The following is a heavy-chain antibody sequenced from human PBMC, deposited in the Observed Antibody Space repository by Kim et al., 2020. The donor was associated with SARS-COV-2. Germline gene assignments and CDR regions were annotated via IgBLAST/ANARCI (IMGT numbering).Heavy chain of an antibody. CDR2: GST. CDR3: ARHYGSSLDY. Sequence: GSTYFNSSLKSRVSISVDTSKNQFYLRLTAVTAADTAVYCCARHYGSSLDYWGQGTLVTVSS. V-gene: IGHV4-39*01. J-gene: IGHJ4*02. D-gene: IGHD2-2*01.